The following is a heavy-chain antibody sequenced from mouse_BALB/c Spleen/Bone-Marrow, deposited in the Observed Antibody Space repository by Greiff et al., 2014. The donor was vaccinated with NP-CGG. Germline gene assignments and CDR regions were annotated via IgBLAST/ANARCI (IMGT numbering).Heavy chain of an antibody. D-gene: IGHD1-1*01. Sequence: VQLQQSGGGLVQPGESLILSCVASGFDFSRYWMSWARQAPGKGQEWIGEINPGSSTINYTPSLKDKFIISRDNAKKTLYLQMSKVRSEDTALYYCARLGYYGYFGYWGQGTTLTVSS. J-gene: IGHJ2*01. CDR3: ARLGYYGYFGY. CDR2: INPGSSTI. CDR1: GFDFSRYW. V-gene: IGHV4-2*02.